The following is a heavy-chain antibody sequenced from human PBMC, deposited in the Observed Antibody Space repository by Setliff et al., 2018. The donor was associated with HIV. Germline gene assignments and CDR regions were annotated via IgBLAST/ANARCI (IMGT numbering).Heavy chain of an antibody. CDR3: AREIGDYYDSSGYYPPTDYYYGMDV. V-gene: IGHV1-18*01. CDR1: GYTFTSYG. Sequence: ASVKVSCKASGYTFTSYGISWVRQAPGQGLEWMGWISAYNGNTNYAQKLQGRVTITTDTSTSTAYMELRSLRSDDTAVYYCAREIGDYYDSSGYYPPTDYYYGMDVWGQGTTVTVSS. J-gene: IGHJ6*02. CDR2: ISAYNGNT. D-gene: IGHD3-22*01.